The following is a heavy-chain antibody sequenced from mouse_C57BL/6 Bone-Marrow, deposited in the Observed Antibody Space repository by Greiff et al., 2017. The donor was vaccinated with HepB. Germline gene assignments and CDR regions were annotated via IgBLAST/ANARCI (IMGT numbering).Heavy chain of an antibody. CDR2: IYPSDSET. J-gene: IGHJ2*01. D-gene: IGHD2-10*02. V-gene: IGHV1-61*01. Sequence: QVQLQQPGAELVRPGSSVKLSCKASGYTFTSYWMDWVKQRPGQGLEWIGNIYPSDSETHYNQKFKDKATLTVDKSSSTAYMQLSSLTSEDSAVYYCARAPYCNSLYYFDYWGQGTTLTVSS. CDR1: GYTFTSYW. CDR3: ARAPYCNSLYYFDY.